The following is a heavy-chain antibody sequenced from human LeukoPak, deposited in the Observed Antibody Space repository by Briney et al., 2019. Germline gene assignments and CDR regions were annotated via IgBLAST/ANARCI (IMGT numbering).Heavy chain of an antibody. V-gene: IGHV1-2*02. D-gene: IGHD6-13*01. CDR1: GYTFTGYY. CDR3: ARDQETDSSSWYRSGWFDP. CDR2: INPNSGGT. Sequence: VASVKVSCKASGYTFTGYYMHWVRQAPGQGLEWMGWINPNSGGTNYAQKFQGRVTMTRDTSISTAYMELRSLRSDDTAVYYCARDQETDSSSWYRSGWFDPWGQGTLVTVSS. J-gene: IGHJ5*02.